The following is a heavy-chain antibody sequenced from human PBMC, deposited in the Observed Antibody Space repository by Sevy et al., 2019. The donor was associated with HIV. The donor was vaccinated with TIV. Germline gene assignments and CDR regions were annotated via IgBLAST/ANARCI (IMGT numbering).Heavy chain of an antibody. J-gene: IGHJ4*02. CDR1: GGTFTTSG. V-gene: IGHV1-69*13. D-gene: IGHD6-19*01. Sequence: ASVKVSCKASGGTFTTSGISWVRQVPGQGLEWMGGIIPILGTTNYEQRFQYRVTITADESTKTAYMELSSLGSEDTAVYYWARGGGNGWYYFDYWGQATSVTVSS. CDR2: IIPILGTT. CDR3: ARGGGNGWYYFDY.